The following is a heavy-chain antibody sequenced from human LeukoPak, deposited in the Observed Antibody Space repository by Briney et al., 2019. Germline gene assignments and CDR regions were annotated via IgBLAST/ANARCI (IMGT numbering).Heavy chain of an antibody. D-gene: IGHD3-22*01. V-gene: IGHV4-39*07. CDR3: ARDMDYYDSSGYSN. J-gene: IGHJ4*02. CDR1: GGSISSSSYY. Sequence: SETLSLTCTVSGGSISSSSYYWGWIRQPPGKGLEWIGSIYYSGSTYYNPSLKSRVTISVDTSKNQFSLKLSSVTAADTAVYYCARDMDYYDSSGYSNWGQGTLVTVSS. CDR2: IYYSGST.